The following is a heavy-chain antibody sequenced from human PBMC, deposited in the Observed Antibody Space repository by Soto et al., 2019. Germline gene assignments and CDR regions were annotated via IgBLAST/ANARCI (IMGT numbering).Heavy chain of an antibody. J-gene: IGHJ6*03. D-gene: IGHD2-8*01. V-gene: IGHV3-23*01. CDR1: GFTFSNYA. CDR2: ISGSGAST. CDR3: AKGAYAIGTFLYYYYMDV. Sequence: GGSLRLSCAASGFTFSNYAMNWVRQAPGKGLEWVSGISGSGASTYYADSVKGRFTISRDNSRNTLYLQMKSLRAEDTAVYYCAKGAYAIGTFLYYYYMDVWGKGTTVTVSS.